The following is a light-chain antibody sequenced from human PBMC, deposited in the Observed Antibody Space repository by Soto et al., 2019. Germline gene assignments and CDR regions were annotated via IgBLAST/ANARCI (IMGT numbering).Light chain of an antibody. CDR3: SSYTASSTVV. V-gene: IGLV2-14*03. CDR1: SSDVGAYNY. J-gene: IGLJ2*01. Sequence: QAASVSGSPGQSITISCTGTSSDVGAYNYVSWYQQHPGKAPKLMIYDVSDRPSGVSNRFSGSKSGNTASLTISGLQAEDEADYYCSSYTASSTVVFGGGTQLTVL. CDR2: DVS.